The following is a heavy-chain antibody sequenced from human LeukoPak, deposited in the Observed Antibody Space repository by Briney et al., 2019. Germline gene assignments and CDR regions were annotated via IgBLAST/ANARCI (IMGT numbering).Heavy chain of an antibody. J-gene: IGHJ4*02. V-gene: IGHV4-34*01. CDR3: ARVHDYVWGSYRSGFDY. CDR2: INHSGST. Sequence: SETLSLTCAVYGGSFSGYYWSWIRQPPGKGLEWIGEINHSGSTNYNPSLKSRVTISADTSKNQFSLKLSSVTAADTAVYYCARVHDYVWGSYRSGFDYWGQGTLVTVSS. D-gene: IGHD3-16*02. CDR1: GGSFSGYY.